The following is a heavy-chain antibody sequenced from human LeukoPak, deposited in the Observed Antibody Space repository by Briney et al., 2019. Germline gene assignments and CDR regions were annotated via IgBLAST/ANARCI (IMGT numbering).Heavy chain of an antibody. V-gene: IGHV1-2*02. CDR3: ARALGYCSGGSCPLMLPRYNWFDP. D-gene: IGHD2-15*01. CDR1: GYTFTGYY. Sequence: GASVKVSCKASGYTFTGYYMHWVRQAPGQGLEWMGWINPNSGGTNYAQKFQGRVTMTRDTSISTAYMELSRLRSDDTAVYYCARALGYCSGGSCPLMLPRYNWFDPWGQGTLVTVSS. J-gene: IGHJ5*02. CDR2: INPNSGGT.